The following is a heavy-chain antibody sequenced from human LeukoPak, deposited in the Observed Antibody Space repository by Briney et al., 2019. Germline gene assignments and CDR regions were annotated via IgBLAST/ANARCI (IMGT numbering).Heavy chain of an antibody. CDR1: GFTFSSYA. Sequence: GGSLRLSCAASGFTFSSYAMSWVRQAPGKGLEWVSAISGSGGSTYYADSVKGRFTISRDNSKNTLYLQMNSLRAEDTAVYYCAKVAPDSSGYYSYFQHWGQGTLVTVSS. D-gene: IGHD3-22*01. CDR3: AKVAPDSSGYYSYFQH. J-gene: IGHJ1*01. V-gene: IGHV3-23*01. CDR2: ISGSGGST.